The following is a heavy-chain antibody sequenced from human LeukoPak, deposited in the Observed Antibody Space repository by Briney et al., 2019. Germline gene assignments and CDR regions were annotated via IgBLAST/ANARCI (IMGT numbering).Heavy chain of an antibody. CDR3: ARGWLQSEVDY. D-gene: IGHD5-24*01. V-gene: IGHV4-38-2*02. CDR1: GYSISSGYY. Sequence: SETLSLTCTVSGYSISSGYYWGWIRQPPGKGLEWIGSIYHSGSTYYNPSLKSRVTISVVTSKNQFSLKLSSVTAADTAVYYCARGWLQSEVDYWGQGTLVTVSS. CDR2: IYHSGST. J-gene: IGHJ4*02.